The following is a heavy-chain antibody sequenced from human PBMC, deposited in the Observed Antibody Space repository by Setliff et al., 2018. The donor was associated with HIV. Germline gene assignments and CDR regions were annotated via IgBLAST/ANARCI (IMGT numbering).Heavy chain of an antibody. Sequence: ASVKVSCKLSGYALTELSIHWVRQAPGKGLEWMANFDPEDGETFYAQEFQGRLTMTEDTSTDTAYMELSSLRSDDTAMYYCATDPGYSSTWYSESFQHWGQGTVVTVS. J-gene: IGHJ1*01. D-gene: IGHD6-13*01. V-gene: IGHV1-24*01. CDR2: FDPEDGET. CDR1: GYALTELS. CDR3: ATDPGYSSTWYSESFQH.